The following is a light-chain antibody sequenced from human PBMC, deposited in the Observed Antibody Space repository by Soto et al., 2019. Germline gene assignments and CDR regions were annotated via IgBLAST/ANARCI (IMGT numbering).Light chain of an antibody. J-gene: IGLJ1*01. CDR1: SSDVGGYNY. Sequence: QSVLTQPASVSGSPGQSITIYCTGTSSDVGGYNYVSWYQQHPDKGPKLIIYDVSNRPSGISNRFSGSKSANTASLIISGLQAEDEADYYCSSYTSSSTLYVFGTGTKVTVL. CDR3: SSYTSSSTLYV. V-gene: IGLV2-14*01. CDR2: DVS.